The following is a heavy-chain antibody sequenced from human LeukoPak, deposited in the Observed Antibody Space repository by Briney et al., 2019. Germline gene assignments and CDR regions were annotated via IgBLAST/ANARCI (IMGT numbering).Heavy chain of an antibody. CDR3: AKGSSPFDY. V-gene: IGHV3-23*01. CDR2: ISANGGGT. CDR1: GFTFSNYA. J-gene: IGHJ4*02. D-gene: IGHD6-13*01. Sequence: GGSLRLSCAASGFTFSNYAVSWVRQAPGKGLEWVSAISANGGGTYYADSVKGRFTISRDNSKNTLYLQMNSLRAEDTAVYYCAKGSSPFDYWGQGTLVTVSS.